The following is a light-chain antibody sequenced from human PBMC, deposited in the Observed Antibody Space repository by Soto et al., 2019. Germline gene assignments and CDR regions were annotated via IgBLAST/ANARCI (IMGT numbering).Light chain of an antibody. Sequence: DIQMTQSPSSLSASVGDRVTITCQASHDITSFINWYQHKPGRAPKLLIYDAFILEAGVPTRFSGSGSGTHFTFTISSLQPEDVATYYCQHCDYLPIFGPGTTVDFK. J-gene: IGKJ3*01. CDR3: QHCDYLPI. V-gene: IGKV1-33*01. CDR1: HDITSF. CDR2: DAF.